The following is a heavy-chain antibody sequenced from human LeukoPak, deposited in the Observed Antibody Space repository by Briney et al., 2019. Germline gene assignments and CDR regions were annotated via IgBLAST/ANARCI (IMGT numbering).Heavy chain of an antibody. V-gene: IGHV4-34*01. D-gene: IGHD3-10*01. CDR1: GGSFSGYY. Sequence: SETLSLTCAVYGGSFSGYYWSWIRQPPGKGLEWIGEINHSGSTNYNPSLKSRVTISVDTSKNQFSLKLSSVTAADTAVYYCARLSYGSGSFWFDPWGQGTLVTVSS. CDR3: ARLSYGSGSFWFDP. CDR2: INHSGST. J-gene: IGHJ5*02.